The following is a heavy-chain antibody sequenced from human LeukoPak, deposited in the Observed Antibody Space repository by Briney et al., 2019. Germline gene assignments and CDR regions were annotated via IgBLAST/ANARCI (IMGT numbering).Heavy chain of an antibody. D-gene: IGHD2-15*01. V-gene: IGHV3-23*01. CDR1: GFTFSSYA. CDR3: AKDLGCSGGSCYEAFDI. J-gene: IGHJ3*02. CDR2: ISGSGGST. Sequence: GGSLRLSCAASGFTFSSYAMSWVRQAPGKGLEWVSAISGSGGSTYYADSVKGRFTISRDNSKNTPYLQMNSLRAEDTAVYYCAKDLGCSGGSCYEAFDIWGQGTMVTVSS.